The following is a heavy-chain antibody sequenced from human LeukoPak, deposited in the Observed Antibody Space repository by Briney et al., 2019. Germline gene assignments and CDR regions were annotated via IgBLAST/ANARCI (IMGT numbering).Heavy chain of an antibody. CDR3: ARGGSSMIPDY. CDR2: INAGNGNT. CDR1: GYTFTRNT. Sequence: ASVKVSCKASGYTFTRNTINWVRQAPGQRLEWMGWINAGNGNTKYSQKFQGRVTITRDTSASTAYMELSSLRSEDTAVYYCARGGSSMIPDYWGQGTLVTVSS. D-gene: IGHD3-16*01. J-gene: IGHJ4*02. V-gene: IGHV1-3*01.